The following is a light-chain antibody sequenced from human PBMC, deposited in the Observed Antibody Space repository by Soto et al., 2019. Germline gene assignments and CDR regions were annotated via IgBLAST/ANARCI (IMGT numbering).Light chain of an antibody. J-gene: IGKJ2*01. CDR1: QGVGSN. CDR2: AAS. V-gene: IGKV3-15*01. Sequence: EIVMTQSPGTLSVSPGERATLSCRASQGVGSNLAWYQQRPGQAPRLLIYAASTRATDIPARFTGRGSGTEFTLTIRSLQSEDFAVYFCQQYNNWPLYTVGQGTKLEI. CDR3: QQYNNWPLYT.